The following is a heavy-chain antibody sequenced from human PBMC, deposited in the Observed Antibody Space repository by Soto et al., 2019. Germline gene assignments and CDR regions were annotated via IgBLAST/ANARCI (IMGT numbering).Heavy chain of an antibody. CDR3: ARRDQIAYYYGMDV. Sequence: AGSLRLSCAASAFTFSSYWMNWFRQAPGKGPVWVSRINSDGSITGYTEYVKGRFTISRDNAKNTLYLQINSLSAEDTAVYYCARRDQIAYYYGMDVWGQGT. CDR1: AFTFSSYW. D-gene: IGHD2-21*01. V-gene: IGHV3-74*01. J-gene: IGHJ6*02. CDR2: INSDGSIT.